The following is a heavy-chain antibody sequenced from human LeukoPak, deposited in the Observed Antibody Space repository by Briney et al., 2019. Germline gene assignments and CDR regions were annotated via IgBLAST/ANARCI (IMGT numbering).Heavy chain of an antibody. V-gene: IGHV1-8*01. CDR2: MNPNSGNT. J-gene: IGHJ6*02. D-gene: IGHD5-18*01. Sequence: AASVKVSCTASGYTFSSFDINWVRQATGQGLEWMGWMNPNSGNTGYAQKFQGRVTMTRNTSISAAYMELSSLRSEDTAVYYCARGGYSYGYHYYYYGMDVWGQGTTVTVSS. CDR1: GYTFSSFD. CDR3: ARGGYSYGYHYYYYGMDV.